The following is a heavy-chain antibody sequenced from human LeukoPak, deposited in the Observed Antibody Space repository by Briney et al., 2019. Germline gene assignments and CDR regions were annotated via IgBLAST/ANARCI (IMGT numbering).Heavy chain of an antibody. CDR3: AGHHPRNTVDF. Sequence: SETLSLTCTVSGDSMNNYYWSWIRQPPGKGLEWIAYISDIGSINYNPSLKSRVTISLDTSKNQFSLKLSSVTAADTAVYYCAGHHPRNTVDFWGQGTLVTVSS. V-gene: IGHV4-59*08. CDR2: ISDIGSI. J-gene: IGHJ4*02. D-gene: IGHD2/OR15-2a*01. CDR1: GDSMNNYY.